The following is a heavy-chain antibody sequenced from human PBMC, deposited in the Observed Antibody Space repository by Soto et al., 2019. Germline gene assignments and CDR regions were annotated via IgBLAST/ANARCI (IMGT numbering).Heavy chain of an antibody. CDR1: GFTFSSYA. V-gene: IGHV3-23*01. D-gene: IGHD3-22*01. CDR3: AKEGSSGYYPFFDY. CDR2: VSGRGGST. Sequence: EVQLLESGGGLVQPGGSLRLSCAASGFTFSSYAMSWVRQAPGKGLELVSTVSGRGGSTYYADSVKGRFTISRDNSKNTLYLQMNSLRAEDTAVYYCAKEGSSGYYPFFDYWGQGTLVTVSS. J-gene: IGHJ4*02.